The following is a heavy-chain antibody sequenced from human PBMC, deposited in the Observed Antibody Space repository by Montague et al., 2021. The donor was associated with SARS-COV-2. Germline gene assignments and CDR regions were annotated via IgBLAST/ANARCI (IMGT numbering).Heavy chain of an antibody. D-gene: IGHD3-22*01. V-gene: IGHV4-39*01. CDR3: ARQYYYDNNGFPAYDY. Sequence: SETLSLTCTVSGGSISSSSHYWGWLRQPPGRGLQWIGSISYTGNTYYNPSLKSRVTISRDTSKNQFSLKLSSATAADTAVYYCARQYYYDNNGFPAYDYWGRGTLVTVSS. CDR1: GGSISSSSHY. CDR2: ISYTGNT. J-gene: IGHJ4*02.